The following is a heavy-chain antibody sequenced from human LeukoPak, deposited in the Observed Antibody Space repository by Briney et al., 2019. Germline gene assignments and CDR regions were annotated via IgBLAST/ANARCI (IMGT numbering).Heavy chain of an antibody. CDR2: INHSGST. CDR1: GGSISSYY. V-gene: IGHV4-34*01. D-gene: IGHD3-10*01. CDR3: ARGLLLWFGESIRFDY. J-gene: IGHJ4*02. Sequence: SETLSLTCTVSGGSISSYYWSWIRQPPGKWLEWIGEINHSGSTNYNPSLKSRVTISVDTSKNQFSLKLSSVTAADTAVYYCARGLLLWFGESIRFDYWGQGTLVTVSS.